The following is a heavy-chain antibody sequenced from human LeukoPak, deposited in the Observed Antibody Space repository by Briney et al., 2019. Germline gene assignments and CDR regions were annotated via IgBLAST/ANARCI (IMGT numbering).Heavy chain of an antibody. J-gene: IGHJ4*02. CDR3: ARGLMTTVACIDY. CDR2: ISSSSSYI. D-gene: IGHD4-23*01. CDR1: GFTFSSYS. Sequence: PGGSLRLSCAASGFTFSSYSMNWVRQAPGKGLEWVSSISSSSSYIYYADSVKGRFTISRDNAKNSLYLQMNSLRAEDTAVYYCARGLMTTVACIDYWGQGTLVTVSS. V-gene: IGHV3-21*01.